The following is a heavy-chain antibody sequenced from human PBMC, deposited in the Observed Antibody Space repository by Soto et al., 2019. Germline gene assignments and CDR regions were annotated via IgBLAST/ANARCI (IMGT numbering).Heavy chain of an antibody. D-gene: IGHD3-3*01. Sequence: ASVKVSCKASGYTFTSYYMHWVRQAPGQGLEWMGIINPSGGSTSYAQKFQGRVTMTRDTSTSTAYMELSSLGSEDTAVYYCARSDFWSGYPPQNYYYYMDVWGKGTTVTVSS. CDR3: ARSDFWSGYPPQNYYYYMDV. CDR2: INPSGGST. J-gene: IGHJ6*03. V-gene: IGHV1-46*01. CDR1: GYTFTSYY.